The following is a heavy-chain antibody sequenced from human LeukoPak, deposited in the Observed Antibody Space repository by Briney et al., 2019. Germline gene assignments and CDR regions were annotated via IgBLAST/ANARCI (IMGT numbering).Heavy chain of an antibody. V-gene: IGHV3-74*01. D-gene: IGHD1-26*01. Sequence: GGSLRLSWAASGVTFSSYWMHWVRQAPGKGLVWVSRINSDGSSTRYADSVKGRFTISRDNAKNTLYLQMNSLRAEDTAVYYCAREPIVGVHFDYWGQGILVTVSS. CDR2: INSDGSST. J-gene: IGHJ4*02. CDR3: AREPIVGVHFDY. CDR1: GVTFSSYW.